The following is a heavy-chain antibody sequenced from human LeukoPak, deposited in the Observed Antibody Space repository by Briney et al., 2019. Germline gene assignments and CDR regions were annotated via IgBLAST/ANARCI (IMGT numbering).Heavy chain of an antibody. CDR2: ISYDGSNK. J-gene: IGHJ4*02. V-gene: IGHV3-30*18. CDR1: GFTFSSYG. CDR3: AKDRYGSGSYYYTPHFDY. Sequence: GGSLRLSCAASGFTFSSYGMHWVRQAPGKGLEWVAVISYDGSNKYYADSVKGRFTISRDNSKNTLYLQMNSLRAEDTAVYYCAKDRYGSGSYYYTPHFDYWGQGTLVTVSS. D-gene: IGHD3-10*01.